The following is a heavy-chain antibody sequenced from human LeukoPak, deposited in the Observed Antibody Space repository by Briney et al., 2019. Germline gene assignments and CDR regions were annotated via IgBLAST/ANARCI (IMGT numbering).Heavy chain of an antibody. CDR3: AKDSADGYRAYYFGMDV. CDR2: ISWNSGPI. CDR1: GFTFDDYA. D-gene: IGHD5-24*01. V-gene: IGHV3-9*01. Sequence: DRSLRLSCAASGFTFDDYAMHWVRQAPGKVVERISAISWNSGPIGYADCVKGRFTISRDNAKHSLYLQLSSLRPEDTALSYCAKDSADGYRAYYFGMDVWGQGTTVTVSS. J-gene: IGHJ6*02.